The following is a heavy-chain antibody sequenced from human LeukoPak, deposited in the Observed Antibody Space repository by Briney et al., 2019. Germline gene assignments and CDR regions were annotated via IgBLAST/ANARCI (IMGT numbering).Heavy chain of an antibody. J-gene: IGHJ5*02. CDR3: ARHMVGTTDST. D-gene: IGHD4/OR15-4a*01. Sequence: SETLPLTCTVSGGSISSSSYYWVWIRQPPGKGLEWIGTISYSGSTYYNPSLKSRVTISVDTSKNHLSLKLSSVTAADTAVFYCARHMVGTTDSTWGQGTLVTVSS. CDR2: ISYSGST. V-gene: IGHV4-39*01. CDR1: GGSISSSSYY.